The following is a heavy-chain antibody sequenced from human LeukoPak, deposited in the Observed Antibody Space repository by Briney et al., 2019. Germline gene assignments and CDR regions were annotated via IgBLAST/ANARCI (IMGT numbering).Heavy chain of an antibody. V-gene: IGHV1-69*04. CDR2: IIPILGIA. D-gene: IGHD2-2*01. J-gene: IGHJ4*02. CDR1: GGTFSSYA. CDR3: ARDTGAAIPFDY. Sequence: SVKVSCKASGGTFSSYAISWVRQAPGQGLEWMGRIIPILGIANYAQKFQGRVTITADKSTSTAYMELSSLRSEDTAVYYCARDTGAAIPFDYWGQGTLVTVSS.